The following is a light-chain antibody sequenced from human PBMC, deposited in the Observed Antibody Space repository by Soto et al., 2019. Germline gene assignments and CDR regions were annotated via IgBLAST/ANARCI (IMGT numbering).Light chain of an antibody. J-gene: IGKJ4*01. Sequence: EIVMTQSPATLSVSPGERATLSCRASQSVSSNLAWYQQKPGQTPKLLIYVASTRATGIPARFSGSGSGTEFTLTISSLQSXXXXXXXXXXXXXXXXXFGGGTKVEFK. V-gene: IGKV3-15*01. CDR2: VAS. CDR1: QSVSSN. CDR3: XXXXXXXXX.